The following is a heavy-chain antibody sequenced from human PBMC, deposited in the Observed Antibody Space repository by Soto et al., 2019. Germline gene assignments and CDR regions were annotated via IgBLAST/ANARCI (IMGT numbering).Heavy chain of an antibody. CDR3: ARNGYVAPFDY. CDR2: ISIGGDTI. Sequence: VQLVESGGGLVKPGGSLRLSCAASGFTFNYYSMSWVRQAPGKGLEWVSYISIGGDTIHYADSVRGRFSISRDNAKNSLYLQMSSLRVDDTAVYYCARNGYVAPFDYWGQGTLVTVSS. J-gene: IGHJ4*02. CDR1: GFTFNYYS. V-gene: IGHV3-11*01. D-gene: IGHD3-16*01.